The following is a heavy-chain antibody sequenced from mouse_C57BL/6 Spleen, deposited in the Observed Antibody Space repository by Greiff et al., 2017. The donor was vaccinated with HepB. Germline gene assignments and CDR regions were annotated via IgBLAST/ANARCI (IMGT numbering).Heavy chain of an antibody. D-gene: IGHD1-1*01. Sequence: EVMLVESGGGLVKPGGSLKLSCAASGFTFSSYTMSWVRQTPEKRLEWVATISGGGGNTYYPDSVKGRFTISRDNAKNTLYLQMSSLRSEDTALYYCARHNDYYGSSYDYWGQGTTLTVSS. J-gene: IGHJ2*01. V-gene: IGHV5-9*01. CDR2: ISGGGGNT. CDR1: GFTFSSYT. CDR3: ARHNDYYGSSYDY.